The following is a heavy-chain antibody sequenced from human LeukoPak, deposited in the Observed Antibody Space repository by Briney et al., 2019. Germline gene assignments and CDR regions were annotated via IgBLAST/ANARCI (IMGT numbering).Heavy chain of an antibody. CDR1: GYTFTSYG. V-gene: IGHV1-18*01. D-gene: IGHD4-11*01. J-gene: IGHJ6*02. CDR2: ISAYNGNT. CDR3: ASYGDYSNYAGGMDV. Sequence: GASVKVSCKASGYTFTSYGISWVRQAPGQGLEWMGWISAYNGNTNYTQKLQGRVTMTTDTSTSTAYMELRSLRSDDTAVYYCASYGDYSNYAGGMDVWGQGTTVTVSS.